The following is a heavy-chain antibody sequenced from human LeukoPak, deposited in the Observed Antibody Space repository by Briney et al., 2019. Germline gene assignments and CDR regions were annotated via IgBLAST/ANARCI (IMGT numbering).Heavy chain of an antibody. CDR3: ARSPSIVVVPAARESWFDP. Sequence: GASLQISCKGSGYSFTSYWIGWVRQMPGKGLEWMGIIYPGDSDTRYSPSFQGQVTISADKSISTAYLQWSSLKASDTAMYYCARSPSIVVVPAARESWFDPWGQGTLVTVSS. CDR1: GYSFTSYW. V-gene: IGHV5-51*01. J-gene: IGHJ5*02. CDR2: IYPGDSDT. D-gene: IGHD2-2*01.